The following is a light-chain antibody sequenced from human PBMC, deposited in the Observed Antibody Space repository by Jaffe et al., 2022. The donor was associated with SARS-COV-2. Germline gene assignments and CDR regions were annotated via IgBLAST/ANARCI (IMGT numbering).Light chain of an antibody. CDR2: WAS. J-gene: IGKJ1*01. V-gene: IGKV4-1*01. Sequence: IVMTQSPDSLAVSLGERATINCKSSQSVLSSSNNKNYLAWFQQKPGQPPKLLIYWASARESGVPDRISGSGSGTDFTLTISSLQAEDVAAYYCQQYYSPHRTFGQGTKVEIK. CDR1: QSVLSSSNNKNY. CDR3: QQYYSPHRT.